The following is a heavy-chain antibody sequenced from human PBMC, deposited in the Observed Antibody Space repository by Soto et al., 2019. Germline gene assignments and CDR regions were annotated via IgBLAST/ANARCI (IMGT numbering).Heavy chain of an antibody. Sequence: ASLKFSCKAPRDTFTSYYINWVRQAPGQGLEWMGVINPHGGSTAYAQKFKGRVTLTRDTSASTVYMEVSSLTSEDTAMYYCARSSGGNFGIIIEGTNWFAPWGQGTLVTVSS. CDR1: RDTFTSYY. J-gene: IGHJ5*02. CDR2: INPHGGST. V-gene: IGHV1-46*01. CDR3: ARSSGGNFGIIIEGTNWFAP. D-gene: IGHD1-26*01.